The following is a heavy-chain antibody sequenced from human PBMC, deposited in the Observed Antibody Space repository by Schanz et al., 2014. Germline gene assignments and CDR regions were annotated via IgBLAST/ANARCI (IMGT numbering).Heavy chain of an antibody. J-gene: IGHJ4*02. Sequence: VQLLESGGGLVQPGGSLRLSCAASGFTFSDYYMSWIRQAPGKGLEWVSYISSSSSYTNYADSVKGRFTISRDNAKNTLFLQMNSLSAEDTAVYYCAKVAPAATYLDSWGLGTLVTVSS. CDR2: ISSSSSYT. V-gene: IGHV3-11*05. D-gene: IGHD2-2*01. CDR1: GFTFSDYY. CDR3: AKVAPAATYLDS.